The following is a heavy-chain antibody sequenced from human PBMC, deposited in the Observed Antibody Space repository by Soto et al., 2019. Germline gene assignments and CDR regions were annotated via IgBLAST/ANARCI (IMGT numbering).Heavy chain of an antibody. V-gene: IGHV4-59*01. CDR1: GDSISSYY. J-gene: IGHJ4*02. D-gene: IGHD4-17*01. CDR2: IYYSGST. Sequence: QVQLQESGPGLVKPSETLSLTCTVSGDSISSYYWSWIRQPPGKGLEWIGYIYYSGSTNYTPSLKSRVTISVDTSKNQFSLKLSSVTAADTAVYYCARGRRGDYVPFDYWGQGTLVTVSS. CDR3: ARGRRGDYVPFDY.